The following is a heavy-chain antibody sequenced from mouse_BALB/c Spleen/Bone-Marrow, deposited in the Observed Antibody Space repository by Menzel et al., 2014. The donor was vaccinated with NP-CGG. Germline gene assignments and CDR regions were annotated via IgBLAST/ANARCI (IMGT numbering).Heavy chain of an antibody. CDR1: GYTFTNYY. V-gene: IGHV1S56*01. CDR3: AREAHLSFDY. CDR2: IYPGNVNT. J-gene: IGHJ2*01. Sequence: QVQLQQSGPELVKPGASVRISCKASGYTFTNYYIHWVKQRPGQGLEWIEWIYPGNVNTKYNERFKGEATLTADKSSSTAYMQLSSLTSEDSAVYFCAREAHLSFDYWGQGTTLTVSS. D-gene: IGHD1-3*01.